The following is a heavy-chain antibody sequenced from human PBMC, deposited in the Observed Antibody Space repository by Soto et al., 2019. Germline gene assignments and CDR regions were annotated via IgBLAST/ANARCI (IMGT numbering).Heavy chain of an antibody. CDR2: MNPNSGNT. V-gene: IGHV1-8*01. Sequence: QVQLVQSGAEVKKPGASVKVSCKASGYTFTSYDINWVRQATGKGLEWMGWMNPNSGNTGYAQKIQGRVTMTRNTSISTAYMELSSLRSEDTAVYYCARVRSPSGYSSSWCRWFDPWGQGTLVTVSS. CDR1: GYTFTSYD. J-gene: IGHJ5*02. D-gene: IGHD6-13*01. CDR3: ARVRSPSGYSSSWCRWFDP.